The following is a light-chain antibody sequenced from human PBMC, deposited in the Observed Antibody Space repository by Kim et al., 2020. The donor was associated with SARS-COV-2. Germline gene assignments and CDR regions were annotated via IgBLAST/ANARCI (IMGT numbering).Light chain of an antibody. CDR3: NSRDTSGDHWV. CDR1: S. Sequence: SASWYQQKPGQAPILVIFGKNNRPSGIPDRFSGSTSGTTASLTITGAQAEDEADYHCNSRDTSGDHWVFGGGTKLTVL. CDR2: GKN. V-gene: IGLV3-19*01. J-gene: IGLJ2*01.